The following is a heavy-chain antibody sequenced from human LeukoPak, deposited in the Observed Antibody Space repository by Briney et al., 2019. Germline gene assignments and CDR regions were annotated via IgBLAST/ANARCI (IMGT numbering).Heavy chain of an antibody. CDR2: ISSSGSTI. Sequence: GGSLRLSCAASGFTFSDYYMSWIRQAPGKGLEWVSYISSSGSTIYYADSVKGRFTISRDNAKNSLYLQMNSLRDEDTAVYYCASCSGSLFRKCHWGQGTLVTVSS. CDR3: ASCSGSLFRKCH. J-gene: IGHJ4*02. D-gene: IGHD3-10*02. V-gene: IGHV3-11*04. CDR1: GFTFSDYY.